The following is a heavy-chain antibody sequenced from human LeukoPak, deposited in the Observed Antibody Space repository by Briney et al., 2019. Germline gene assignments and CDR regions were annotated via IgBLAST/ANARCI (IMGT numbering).Heavy chain of an antibody. V-gene: IGHV3-23*01. D-gene: IGHD6-13*01. CDR2: IGGSGGST. CDR3: AKDLAYSSSSGEVGNFDY. Sequence: GGSLRLSCAASGFTFSSYAMSWVRQAPGKGLEWVSAIGGSGGSTYYADSVKGRFTISRDNSKNTLYLQMNSLRAEDTAVYYCAKDLAYSSSSGEVGNFDYWGQGTLVTVSS. J-gene: IGHJ4*02. CDR1: GFTFSSYA.